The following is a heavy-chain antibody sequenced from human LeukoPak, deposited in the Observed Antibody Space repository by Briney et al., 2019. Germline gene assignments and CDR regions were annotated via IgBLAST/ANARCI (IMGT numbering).Heavy chain of an antibody. Sequence: SETLSLTCAVYGGSFSGYYWSWIRQPPGKGLEWIGEINHSGSTNYNPSLKSRVTISVDTSKNQFSLKLSSVTAADTAMYYCARHKDYGDYVGFDPWGQGTLVTVSS. V-gene: IGHV4-34*01. CDR1: GGSFSGYY. CDR2: INHSGST. D-gene: IGHD4-17*01. CDR3: ARHKDYGDYVGFDP. J-gene: IGHJ5*02.